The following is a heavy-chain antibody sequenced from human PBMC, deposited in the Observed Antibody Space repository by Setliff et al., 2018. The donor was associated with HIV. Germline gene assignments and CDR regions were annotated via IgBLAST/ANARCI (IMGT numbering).Heavy chain of an antibody. CDR1: GFPFSAYA. J-gene: IGHJ4*02. CDR3: AREKFENGDYEFVSTFDS. D-gene: IGHD4-17*01. Sequence: PCGSLRLSCEASGFPFSAYAFSWVRQAPGKGLEWVSTSGNGGIIVYTDSVKGRFTMSRDNSKNTLFLVLTSLRPEDTAVYYCAREKFENGDYEFVSTFDSWGQGTLVTVSS. CDR2: SGNGGII. V-gene: IGHV3-23*01.